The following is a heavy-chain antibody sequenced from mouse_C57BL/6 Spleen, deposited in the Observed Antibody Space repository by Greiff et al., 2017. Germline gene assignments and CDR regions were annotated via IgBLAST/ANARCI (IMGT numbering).Heavy chain of an antibody. Sequence: QVQLQQPGAELVKPGASVKLSCKASGYTFTSYWMQWVKQRPGQGLEWIGEIDPSDSYTNYNQKFKGKATLTVDTSSSTAYMQLSSLTSEDSAVYYCARKILRSYYAMDYWGQGTSVTVSS. D-gene: IGHD1-1*01. V-gene: IGHV1-50*01. CDR3: ARKILRSYYAMDY. CDR2: IDPSDSYT. J-gene: IGHJ4*01. CDR1: GYTFTSYW.